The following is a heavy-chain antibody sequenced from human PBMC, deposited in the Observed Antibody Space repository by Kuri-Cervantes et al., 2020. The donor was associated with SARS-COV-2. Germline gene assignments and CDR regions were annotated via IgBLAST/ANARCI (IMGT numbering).Heavy chain of an antibody. CDR3: TRENSIGWAGTR. D-gene: IGHD3-10*01. V-gene: IGHV3-49*03. Sequence: GESLKISCTASGFTFGDYAMSWFCQAPGKGLEWVGFIRSKAYGGTTEYAASVKGRFTISRDDSKSIAYLQMNSLKTEDIAVYYCTRENSIGWAGTRWGQGTLVTVSS. CDR1: GFTFGDYA. CDR2: IRSKAYGGTT. J-gene: IGHJ4*02.